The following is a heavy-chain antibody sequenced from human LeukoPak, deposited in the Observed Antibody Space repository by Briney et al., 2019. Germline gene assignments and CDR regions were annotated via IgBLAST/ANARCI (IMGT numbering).Heavy chain of an antibody. V-gene: IGHV3-48*03. CDR1: GFTFISYE. CDR2: ISISGSTI. Sequence: PRGSLRLSCAASGFTFISYEMNWVRQAPGKGLEWVSYISISGSTIYYADSVKGRFTISRDNAKNSLYLKMNSLRAEDTAVYYCARDRFGELYPPGIDYWGQGTLVTVSS. J-gene: IGHJ4*02. D-gene: IGHD3-10*01. CDR3: ARDRFGELYPPGIDY.